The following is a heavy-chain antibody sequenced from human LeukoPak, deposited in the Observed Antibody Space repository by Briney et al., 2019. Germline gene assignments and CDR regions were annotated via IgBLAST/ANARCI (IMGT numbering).Heavy chain of an antibody. V-gene: IGHV4-34*01. D-gene: IGHD5-12*01. CDR3: ARADSGYDSYYFDY. Sequence: PSETLSLTCAVYGGSFSDYYFTWIRQPPGKGLEWIGDINHSGNSSYNKSLKSRVTISVDTSKNQFSLKLSSVTAADTAVYYCARADSGYDSYYFDYWGQGTLVTVSS. CDR2: INHSGNS. CDR1: GGSFSDYY. J-gene: IGHJ4*02.